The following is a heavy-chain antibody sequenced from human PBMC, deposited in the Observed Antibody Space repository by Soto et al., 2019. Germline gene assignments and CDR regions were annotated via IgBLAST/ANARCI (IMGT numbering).Heavy chain of an antibody. CDR1: GLSVSSNY. V-gene: IGHV3-53*01. D-gene: IGHD4-17*01. J-gene: IGHJ4*02. CDR2: IYSGGST. Sequence: GGSLRLSCAASGLSVSSNYMIWVRQAPGKGLEWVSVIYSGGSTYYADSVKGRFTISRDNSKNTLYLQMYSLRAEDTAVYYCARKMTTVTTSFDYWGQGTLVTVSS. CDR3: ARKMTTVTTSFDY.